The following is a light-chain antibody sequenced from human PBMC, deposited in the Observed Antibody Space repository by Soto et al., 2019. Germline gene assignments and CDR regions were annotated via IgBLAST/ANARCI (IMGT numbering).Light chain of an antibody. CDR2: AAS. CDR3: AVSDSPRST. CDR1: QGISNY. Sequence: QVKMSLSAVSATIKDRVTITCRASQGISNYLAWYQQKPGTVPKLLIYAASSLQSGVPSRFSGSGSGTDFTLTISSLQPEDGVPYYSAVSDSPRSTFCQGTNLAIK. V-gene: IGKV1-27*01. J-gene: IGKJ1*01.